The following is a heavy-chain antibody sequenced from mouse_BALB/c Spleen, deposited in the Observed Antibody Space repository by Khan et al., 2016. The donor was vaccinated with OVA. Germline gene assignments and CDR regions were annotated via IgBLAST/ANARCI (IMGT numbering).Heavy chain of an antibody. V-gene: IGHV1-77*01. D-gene: IGHD1-2*01. J-gene: IGHJ3*01. Sequence: QVQLQQSGAELARPGASVKLSCKASGYTFTDYYINWVKQRPGQGLEWIGEISPGSGDTYSNERFKGKATLTADKSSSTAYMHLSSLTSEASAVDCCARRNYFGYTFAYWGQGTLVTVSA. CDR2: ISPGSGDT. CDR3: ARRNYFGYTFAY. CDR1: GYTFTDYY.